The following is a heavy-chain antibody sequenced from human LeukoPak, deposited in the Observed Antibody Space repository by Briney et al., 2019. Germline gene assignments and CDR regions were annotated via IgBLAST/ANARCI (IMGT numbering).Heavy chain of an antibody. Sequence: PGGSLRLSCAASGFTFSNYYMSWIRQAPGKGLEWVSHISSSGSTMYYADSVKGRFTISSDNAKNSLYLQMNSLRAEDTAVYYCAREAISGYSDWGQGTLVTVSS. D-gene: IGHD3-22*01. CDR3: AREAISGYSD. J-gene: IGHJ4*02. V-gene: IGHV3-11*04. CDR1: GFTFSNYY. CDR2: ISSSGSTM.